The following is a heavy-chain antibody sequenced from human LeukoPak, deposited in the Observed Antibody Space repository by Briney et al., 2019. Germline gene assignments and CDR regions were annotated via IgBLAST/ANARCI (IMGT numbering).Heavy chain of an antibody. CDR1: GGTFSSYA. J-gene: IGHJ4*02. CDR3: ARVGYSNSYDY. V-gene: IGHV1-69*04. Sequence: ASVMVSCKASGGTFSSYAISWVRQAPGQGLEWMGRIIPILGIANYAQKFQGRVTITADKSTSTAYMELSSLRSEDTAVYYCARVGYSNSYDYWGQGTLVTVSS. CDR2: IIPILGIA. D-gene: IGHD4-11*01.